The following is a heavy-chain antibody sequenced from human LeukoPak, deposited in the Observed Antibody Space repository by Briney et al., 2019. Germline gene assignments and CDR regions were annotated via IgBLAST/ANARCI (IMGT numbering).Heavy chain of an antibody. V-gene: IGHV3-30-3*01. CDR2: ISFDGNTK. D-gene: IGHD3-16*01. Sequence: GGSLRVSCAASGVAFSTYAMQWVRQDPGKGLEWVAVISFDGNTKYYADSVKGRFTISRDNSKNTLYLQMNGLRTEDTAMYYCTRRGGGHEFDHWGQGTLVTVSS. CDR3: TRRGGGHEFDH. J-gene: IGHJ4*02. CDR1: GVAFSTYA.